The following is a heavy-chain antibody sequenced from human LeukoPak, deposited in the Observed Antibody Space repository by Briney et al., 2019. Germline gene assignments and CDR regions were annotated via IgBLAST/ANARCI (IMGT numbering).Heavy chain of an antibody. CDR3: GRRGLLVPAF. CDR2: IYYDGSN. D-gene: IGHD1-26*01. J-gene: IGHJ4*02. Sequence: PETLSLTCTVSGDFFISSSNYCVWIRQPPGNGLGLVGSIYYDGSNYYNPALKHRATIFADTSKSQFSLNLNSVIAADTAVYYCGRRGLLVPAFWGQGTLVSVSS. V-gene: IGHV4-39*01. CDR1: GDFFISSSNY.